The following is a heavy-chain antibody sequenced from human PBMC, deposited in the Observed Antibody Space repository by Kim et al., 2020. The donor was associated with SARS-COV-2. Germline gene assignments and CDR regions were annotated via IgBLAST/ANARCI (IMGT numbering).Heavy chain of an antibody. CDR3: AKDWSGVVAARLYFDY. Sequence: SVKGRFTISRDNAKNSLYLQMNSLRAEDTALYYCAKDWSGVVAARLYFDYWGQGTLVTVSS. D-gene: IGHD6-6*01. J-gene: IGHJ4*02. V-gene: IGHV3-9*01.